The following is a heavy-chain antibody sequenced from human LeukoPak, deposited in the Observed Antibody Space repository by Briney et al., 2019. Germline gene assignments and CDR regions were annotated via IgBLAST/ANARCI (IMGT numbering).Heavy chain of an antibody. V-gene: IGHV3-30*04. D-gene: IGHD5/OR15-5a*01. CDR3: ARGSRAIVSTKFARGRYMDV. Sequence: GRSLRLSCAASGCTFSNYALHWVRQAPGKGLEWVAFISYDGSNKYYADSVKGRFTISRDNSKNTLYLQMNSLRAEDTALYYSARGSRAIVSTKFARGRYMDVWGKGTTVTVSS. CDR1: GCTFSNYA. J-gene: IGHJ6*03. CDR2: ISYDGSNK.